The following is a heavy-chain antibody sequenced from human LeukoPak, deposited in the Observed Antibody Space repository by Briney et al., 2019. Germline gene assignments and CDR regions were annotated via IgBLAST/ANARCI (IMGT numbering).Heavy chain of an antibody. J-gene: IGHJ5*02. CDR1: GFTFSSYA. Sequence: PGGSLRLSCATSGFTFSSYAMHWVRQAPGKGLEWVAVISYDGSNKYYADSVKGRFTISRDNSKNTLYLQMNSLRAEDTAVYYCARLPLAYCGGDCYRYNWFDPWGQGTLVTVSS. CDR3: ARLPLAYCGGDCYRYNWFDP. D-gene: IGHD2-21*02. V-gene: IGHV3-30*04. CDR2: ISYDGSNK.